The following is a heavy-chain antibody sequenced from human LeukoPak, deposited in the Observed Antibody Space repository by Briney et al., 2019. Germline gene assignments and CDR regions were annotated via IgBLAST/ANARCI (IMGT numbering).Heavy chain of an antibody. D-gene: IGHD6-13*01. CDR3: PFDRAAAGLKSGH. CDR2: ISSSSSYI. CDR1: GFTFSSYS. V-gene: IGHV3-21*04. Sequence: GGSLRLSCAASGFTFSSYSMNWVRQAPGKGLEWVSSISSSSSYIYYADSVKGRFTISRDNAKNSLYLQMNSLRAEDTAVYYCPFDRAAAGLKSGHWGQGTLVTVSS. J-gene: IGHJ4*02.